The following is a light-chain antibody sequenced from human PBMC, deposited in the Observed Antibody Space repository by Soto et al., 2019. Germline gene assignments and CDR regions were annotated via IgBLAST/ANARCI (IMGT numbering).Light chain of an antibody. J-gene: IGKJ1*01. Sequence: DIQLTQSPSFLSASVGDRVTSTCRASQGVSTNLAWYQQKPGKAPKLLSYAASTVQSGVTSRFSGSGSGTEFTLTVSSLQSEDFATYYCQQLNSYPRTFGQGTKVEI. CDR1: QGVSTN. V-gene: IGKV1-9*01. CDR3: QQLNSYPRT. CDR2: AAS.